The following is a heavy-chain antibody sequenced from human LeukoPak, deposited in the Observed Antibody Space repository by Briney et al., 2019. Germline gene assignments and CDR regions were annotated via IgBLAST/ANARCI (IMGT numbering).Heavy chain of an antibody. V-gene: IGHV3-53*01. CDR1: EFTVSSNY. Sequence: GGSLRLSCAASEFTVSSNYMSWVRQAPGKGLEWVSVIYSGGSTYYADSVKGRFTISRDNSKSTLYIQMNSLRAEDTAVYYCARDGDRTTVGMDYWGQGTLVTVSS. D-gene: IGHD4-11*01. J-gene: IGHJ4*02. CDR2: IYSGGST. CDR3: ARDGDRTTVGMDY.